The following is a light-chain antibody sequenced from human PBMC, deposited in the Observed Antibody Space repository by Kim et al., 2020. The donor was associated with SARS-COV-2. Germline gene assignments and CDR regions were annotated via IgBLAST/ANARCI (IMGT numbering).Light chain of an antibody. CDR1: QSISSI. CDR3: LQSYNTPRT. J-gene: IGKJ1*01. CDR2: AAS. Sequence: DIQMTQSPSSLSASVGDRVTITCRASQSISSILNWYQQKAGQAPKRLIYAASSLQSGVPSRFSGSGSGTDFTLTISSLQPEDFAIYYCLQSYNTPRTFGQGTKVDIK. V-gene: IGKV1-39*01.